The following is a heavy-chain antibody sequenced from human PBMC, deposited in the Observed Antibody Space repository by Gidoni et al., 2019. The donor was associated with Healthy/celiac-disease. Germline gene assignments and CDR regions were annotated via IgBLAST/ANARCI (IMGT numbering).Heavy chain of an antibody. CDR1: GYTFTSYG. J-gene: IGHJ6*03. CDR3: ARAVTIAAAGTSMDV. V-gene: IGHV1-18*01. CDR2: VSAYNGNT. Sequence: QVQLVQSGVEVKKPGASVKVSCKASGYTFTSYGISWVRQAPGQGLEWMGWVSAYNGNTNYAQKLQGKVTMTTDTSTSTAYMELRSLRSDDTAVYYCARAVTIAAAGTSMDVWGKGTTVTVSS. D-gene: IGHD6-13*01.